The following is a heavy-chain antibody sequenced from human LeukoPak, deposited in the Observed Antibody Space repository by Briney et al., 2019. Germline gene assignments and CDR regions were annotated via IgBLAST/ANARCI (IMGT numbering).Heavy chain of an antibody. CDR3: ARDLDARDAFDI. J-gene: IGHJ3*02. Sequence: GASVKVSCKASGYTFISYGISWVRQAPGQGLEWMGWISVYTDNTNYAQKLQGRVTMTTDTSTSTAYMELRSLRSDDTAVYYCARDLDARDAFDIWGQGTMVTVSS. CDR1: GYTFISYG. D-gene: IGHD2-8*01. CDR2: ISVYTDNT. V-gene: IGHV1-18*01.